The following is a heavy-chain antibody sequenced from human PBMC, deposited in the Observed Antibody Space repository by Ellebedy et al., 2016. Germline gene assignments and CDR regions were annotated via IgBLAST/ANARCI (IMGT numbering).Heavy chain of an antibody. CDR1: GGTFSSYA. D-gene: IGHD3-22*01. V-gene: IGHV1-69*05. CDR2: IIPIFGTA. J-gene: IGHJ4*02. CDR3: ATDPPLYDSSGYLY. Sequence: SVKVSXXVSGGTFSSYAISWVRQAPGQGLEWMGGIIPIFGTANYAQKLQGRVTMTTDTSTSTAYMELRSLRSDDTAVYYCATDPPLYDSSGYLYWGQGTLVTVSS.